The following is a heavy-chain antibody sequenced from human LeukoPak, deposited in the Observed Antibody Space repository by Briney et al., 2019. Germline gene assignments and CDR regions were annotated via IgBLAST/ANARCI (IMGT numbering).Heavy chain of an antibody. CDR3: ARHRDGYVDY. V-gene: IGHV5-51*01. CDR1: GYTFTRYW. Sequence: GESLQISFQGSGYTFTRYWIAWVRQMPGKGLEWMGIIYPGDSDTRYSPSFQGQVTISADKSISTAYLQWSSLKASDTAMYYCARHRDGYVDYWGQGTLVTVSS. CDR2: IYPGDSDT. J-gene: IGHJ4*02. D-gene: IGHD5-24*01.